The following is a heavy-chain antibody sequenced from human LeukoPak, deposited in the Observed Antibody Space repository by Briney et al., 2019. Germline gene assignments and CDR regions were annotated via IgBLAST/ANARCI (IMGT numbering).Heavy chain of an antibody. CDR2: IYYSGSS. J-gene: IGHJ4*02. D-gene: IGHD3-3*01. CDR1: GGSISSSRYY. Sequence: SETLSLTCTVSGGSISSSRYYWGWIRQPPGKWLEWLGSIYYSGSSSYNPSLKSRVTISVDTSKNQFSLKLSSVTAADTAVYYCARRFLEWSDSFDYWGQGTLVTVSS. V-gene: IGHV4-39*01. CDR3: ARRFLEWSDSFDY.